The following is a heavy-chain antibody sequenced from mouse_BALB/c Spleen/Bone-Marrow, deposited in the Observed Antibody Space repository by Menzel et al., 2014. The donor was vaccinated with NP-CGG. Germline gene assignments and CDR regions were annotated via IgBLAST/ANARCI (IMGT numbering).Heavy chain of an antibody. CDR2: INPYNDGI. Sequence: VHVKQSGPELVKPGASVKMSCKASGYTFTRYVIHWVRQKPGQGLEWIGCINPYNDGIKYNVKFKGKATLTSDKSSSTAYMELSSLTSEDSAVYYCASGTPATSYYALDYWGQGTSVTVSS. CDR3: ASGTPATSYYALDY. D-gene: IGHD1-2*01. CDR1: GYTFTRYV. V-gene: IGHV1-14*01. J-gene: IGHJ4*01.